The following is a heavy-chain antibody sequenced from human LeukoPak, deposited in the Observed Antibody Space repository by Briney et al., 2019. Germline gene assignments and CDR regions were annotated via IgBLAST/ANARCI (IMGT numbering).Heavy chain of an antibody. CDR3: AYCGGDCYSRWFDP. CDR2: ISAYNSNT. Sequence: ASVKVSCKAPGYTFTSYGISWVRQAPGQGLEWMGWISAYNSNTNYAQKLQGRVTMTTDTSTSTAYMELRSLRSDDTAVYYCAYCGGDCYSRWFDPWGQGTLVTVSS. CDR1: GYTFTSYG. V-gene: IGHV1-18*01. J-gene: IGHJ5*02. D-gene: IGHD2-21*02.